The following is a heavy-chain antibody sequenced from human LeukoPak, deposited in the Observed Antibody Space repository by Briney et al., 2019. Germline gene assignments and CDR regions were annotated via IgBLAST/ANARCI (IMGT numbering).Heavy chain of an antibody. D-gene: IGHD6-19*01. CDR1: GGSISSSSYY. CDR3: ASSIAVAESNFDY. V-gene: IGHV4-39*07. Sequence: SETLSLTCTVSGGSISSSSYYWGWIRQPPGKGLEWIGSIYYSGSTYYNPSLKSRVTKSVDTSKNQFSLKLSSVTAADTAVYYCASSIAVAESNFDYWGQGTLVTVSS. CDR2: IYYSGST. J-gene: IGHJ4*02.